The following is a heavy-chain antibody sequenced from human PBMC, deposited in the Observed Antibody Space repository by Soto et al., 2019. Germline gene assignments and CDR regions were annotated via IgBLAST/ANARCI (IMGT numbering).Heavy chain of an antibody. CDR3: ASKRLYFYGLDV. V-gene: IGHV3-7*01. Sequence: EVQLVESGGGMVQPGGSLRLSCTASGFSLSTSWMTWVRQAPEKGLEWVANIMQDGSDKYYVDSVKGRFTISRDNAKNSLYLQMTSLRAEDTAVYYCASKRLYFYGLDVWGQGTTVTVSS. CDR2: IMQDGSDK. J-gene: IGHJ6*02. CDR1: GFSLSTSW.